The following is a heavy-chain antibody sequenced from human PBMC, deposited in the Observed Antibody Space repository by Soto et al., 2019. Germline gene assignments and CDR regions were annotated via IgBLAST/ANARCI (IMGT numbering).Heavy chain of an antibody. CDR3: ARLQSDFTVPTSLWANNQYSDYGVIGY. J-gene: IGHJ4*02. V-gene: IGHV4-39*01. CDR2: IYYSGST. CDR1: GGSISSNSYY. D-gene: IGHD5-12*01. Sequence: SETLSLTCTVSGGSISSNSYYWGWIRQPPGKRLEWIGSIYYSGSTYYNPSLKSRVTISVDTSKNQFSLKLTSVTAADTAVYYCARLQSDFTVPTSLWANNQYSDYGVIGYWGQGTLVTVSS.